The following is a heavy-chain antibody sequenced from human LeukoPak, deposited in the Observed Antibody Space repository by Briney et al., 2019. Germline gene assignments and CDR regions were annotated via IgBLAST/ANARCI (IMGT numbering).Heavy chain of an antibody. CDR1: GFTFSSYA. CDR3: AKVPKSSGYSSGYLDY. D-gene: IGHD3-22*01. CDR2: ISGSGGST. J-gene: IGHJ4*02. Sequence: GGSLRLSCAASGFTFSSYAMSWARQAPGKGLEWVSAISGSGGSTYYADSVKGRFTISRDNSKNTLYLQMNSLRAEDTAVYYCAKVPKSSGYSSGYLDYWGQGTLVTVSS. V-gene: IGHV3-23*01.